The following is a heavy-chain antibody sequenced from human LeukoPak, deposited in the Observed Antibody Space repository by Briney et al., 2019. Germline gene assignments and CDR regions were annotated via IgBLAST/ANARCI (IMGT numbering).Heavy chain of an antibody. J-gene: IGHJ4*02. CDR2: ISSSGSTI. D-gene: IGHD2-15*01. Sequence: GGPLRLSCAASGFTFSSYEMNWVRQAPGKGLEWVSYISSSGSTIYYADSVKGRFTISRDNAKNSLYLQMNSLRAEDTAVYYCARGSIVVVVAARGLMDYWGQGTLVTVSS. CDR1: GFTFSSYE. V-gene: IGHV3-48*03. CDR3: ARGSIVVVVAARGLMDY.